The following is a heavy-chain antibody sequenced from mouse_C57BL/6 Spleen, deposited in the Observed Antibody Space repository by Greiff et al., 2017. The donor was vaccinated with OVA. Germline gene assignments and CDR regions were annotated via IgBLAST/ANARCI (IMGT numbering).Heavy chain of an antibody. CDR2: ISSGSSTI. Sequence: EVKLQESGGGLVKPGGSLKLSCAASGFTFSDYGMHWVRPAPEKGLEWVAYISSGSSTIYYADTVKGRFTISRDNAKNTLFLQMTSLRSEDTAMYYCAKTTVVATRYFEVWGTGTTVTVSS. CDR3: AKTTVVATRYFEV. J-gene: IGHJ1*03. V-gene: IGHV5-17*01. CDR1: GFTFSDYG. D-gene: IGHD1-1*01.